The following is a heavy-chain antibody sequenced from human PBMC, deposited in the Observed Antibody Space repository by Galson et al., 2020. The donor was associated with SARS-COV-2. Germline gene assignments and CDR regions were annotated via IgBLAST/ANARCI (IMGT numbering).Heavy chain of an antibody. Sequence: GESLKISCEAFGFTVTDYYMSWIRQAPGKGLEWVAYISSSGSTISTADSVRGRFTVSRDNAKKSVYLLMDSLRAEDAAVYYCARVGATYGSYNYGLDVWGQGTTVIVSS. CDR3: ARVGATYGSYNYGLDV. CDR2: ISSSGSTI. V-gene: IGHV3-11*01. D-gene: IGHD1-26*01. CDR1: GFTVTDYY. J-gene: IGHJ6*02.